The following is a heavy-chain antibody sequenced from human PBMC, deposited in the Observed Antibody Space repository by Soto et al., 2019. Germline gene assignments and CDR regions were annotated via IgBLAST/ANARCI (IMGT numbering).Heavy chain of an antibody. D-gene: IGHD2-2*01. J-gene: IGHJ4*02. CDR1: GGSISSGGYY. Sequence: PSETLSLTCTVSGGSISSGGYYWSWIRQHPGKGLEWIGYIYYSGSTYYNPSLKSRVTISVDTSKNQFSLKLSSVTAADTAVYYCARTNCSSTSCYLFGFADYWGQGTLVTVSS. V-gene: IGHV4-31*03. CDR3: ARTNCSSTSCYLFGFADY. CDR2: IYYSGST.